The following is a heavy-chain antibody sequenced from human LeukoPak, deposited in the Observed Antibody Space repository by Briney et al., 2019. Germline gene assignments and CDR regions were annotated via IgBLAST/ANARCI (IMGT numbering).Heavy chain of an antibody. V-gene: IGHV4-34*01. J-gene: IGHJ4*02. D-gene: IGHD3-22*01. Sequence: GSLRLSCAAPGFTFSSYAMSWVRQAPGKGLEWIGEINHSGSTNYNPSLKSRVTISVDTSKNQFSLKLSSVTAADTAVYYCARVPVYYYDSSGYSDYWGQGTLVTVSS. CDR2: INHSGST. CDR1: GFTFSSYA. CDR3: ARVPVYYYDSSGYSDY.